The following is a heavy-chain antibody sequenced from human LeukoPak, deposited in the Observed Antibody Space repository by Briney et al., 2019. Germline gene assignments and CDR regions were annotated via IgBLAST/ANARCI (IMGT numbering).Heavy chain of an antibody. CDR1: GGSISSGSYY. J-gene: IGHJ4*02. Sequence: PSETLSLTCTVSGGSISSGSYYWGWIRQPPGKGLEWIGSIYYSGSTYYNPSLKSRVTISVDTSKNQFSLKLSSVTAADTAVYYCARLPNRGYCSSTSCYYFDYWGQGTLVTVSS. CDR2: IYYSGST. CDR3: ARLPNRGYCSSTSCYYFDY. D-gene: IGHD2-2*01. V-gene: IGHV4-39*01.